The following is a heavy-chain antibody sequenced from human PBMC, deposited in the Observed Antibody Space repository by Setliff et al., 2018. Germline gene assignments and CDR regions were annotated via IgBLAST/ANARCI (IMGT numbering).Heavy chain of an antibody. CDR1: GSAISSGHY. D-gene: IGHD3-3*01. J-gene: IGHJ6*03. CDR3: ARMSGFQYIDV. CDR2: FRPSGRT. V-gene: IGHV4-38-2*01. Sequence: SETLSLTCAVSGSAISSGHYWGWIRQPLGKGGLEWIGSFRPSGRTYYNPSLKSRVTISLDTSRKQFSLSLTSVTAEDTAVYYCARMSGFQYIDVWDKGTTVTVSS.